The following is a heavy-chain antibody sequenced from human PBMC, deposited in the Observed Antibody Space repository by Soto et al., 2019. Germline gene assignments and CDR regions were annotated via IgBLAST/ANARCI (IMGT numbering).Heavy chain of an antibody. CDR2: INHSGSA. Sequence: PEKRSLTYAGYAESFSGYVWTGFRQMPGKGLQWIGQINHSGSASYNPSLKSRVTISVHTSNSQFSLELSSVTAADTAVYYCARGLITGSHYSGGWYYFDSWGQGTQVTVS. CDR3: ARGLITGSHYSGGWYYFDS. D-gene: IGHD6-19*01. V-gene: IGHV4-34*01. CDR1: AESFSGYV. J-gene: IGHJ4*02.